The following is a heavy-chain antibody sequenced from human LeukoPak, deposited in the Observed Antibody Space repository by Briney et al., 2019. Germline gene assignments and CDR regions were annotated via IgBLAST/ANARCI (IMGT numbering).Heavy chain of an antibody. V-gene: IGHV3-9*01. CDR2: ISWNSGSI. D-gene: IGHD3-10*01. J-gene: IGHJ4*02. CDR1: GFTFDDYA. CDR3: ARDFSRALLFDY. Sequence: GRSLRLSCAASGFTFDDYAMHWVRQAPGKGLEWVSGISWNSGSIGYADSVKGRFTISRDNAKNSLYLQMNSLRAEDTALYYCARDFSRALLFDYWGQGTLVTVSS.